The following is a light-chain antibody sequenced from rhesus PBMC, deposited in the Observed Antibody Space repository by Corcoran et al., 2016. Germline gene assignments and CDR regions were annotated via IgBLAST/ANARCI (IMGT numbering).Light chain of an antibody. Sequence: QSVLTQPPSASEAARKSVTISCSGSSSNIGSNSVSWYQQLPGTAPQLLIYNNDQRPSGVSDRFSGSKSGTSASLAISGLQTEDEADYYCATWDAGLSGYIFGTGTRLTVL. J-gene: IGLJ1*01. CDR1: SSNIGSNS. CDR3: ATWDAGLSGYI. V-gene: IGLV1-60*01. CDR2: NND.